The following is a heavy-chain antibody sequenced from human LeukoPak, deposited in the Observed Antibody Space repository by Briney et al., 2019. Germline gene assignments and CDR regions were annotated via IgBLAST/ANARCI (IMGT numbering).Heavy chain of an antibody. Sequence: GGSLRLSCAMSGVTNSMSWVRQAPGKGLEWVSSISASGGGTHYTGSVKGRFNISRDNSKKTIYLQMNSLRVDDTAKYFCAAWDPNFYYMDVWGKGTTVTVSS. V-gene: IGHV3-23*01. D-gene: IGHD1-26*01. CDR2: ISASGGGT. J-gene: IGHJ6*03. CDR1: GVTNS. CDR3: AAWDPNFYYMDV.